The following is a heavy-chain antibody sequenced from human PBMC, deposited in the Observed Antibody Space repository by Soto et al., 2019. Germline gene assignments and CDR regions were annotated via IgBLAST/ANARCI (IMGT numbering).Heavy chain of an antibody. J-gene: IGHJ3*02. CDR2: INPRVST. Sequence: SETLSLTCGVSGGSFNTYYWSWIRQPPGKGLEWIGEINPRVSTNYNPSLKSRVTISVDTSNNQFSLTMTSVTAADTAIYYCARGSPDSSDHPLKFDIWGQGQLVTVS. CDR1: GGSFNTYY. D-gene: IGHD3-22*01. CDR3: ARGSPDSSDHPLKFDI. V-gene: IGHV4-34*01.